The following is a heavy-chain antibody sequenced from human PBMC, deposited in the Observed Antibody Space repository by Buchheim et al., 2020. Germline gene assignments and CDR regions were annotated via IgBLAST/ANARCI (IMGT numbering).Heavy chain of an antibody. Sequence: EVQLVESGGGLVKPGGSLRLSCAASGFTFSSYRMNWVRQAPGKGLEWVSSISSSTYIYYADSVKGRFTISRDNAKNSLYLQMNSLRAEDTAVYYCARDGVYGDSQLRVEIDYWGQGTL. J-gene: IGHJ4*02. CDR3: ARDGVYGDSQLRVEIDY. D-gene: IGHD4-17*01. V-gene: IGHV3-21*01. CDR2: ISSSTYI. CDR1: GFTFSSYR.